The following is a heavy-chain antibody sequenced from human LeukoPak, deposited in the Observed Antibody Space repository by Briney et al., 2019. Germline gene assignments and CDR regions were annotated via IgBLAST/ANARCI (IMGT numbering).Heavy chain of an antibody. CDR2: ISSSGSTI. CDR1: GFTFSSYE. J-gene: IGHJ6*03. V-gene: IGHV3-48*03. Sequence: GGSLRLSCAASGFTFSSYEMNWVRQAPGKGLEWVSYISSSGSTIYYADSVKGRFTISRDNSKNTLYLQMNSLRAEDTAVYYCAKNYYGSGEPAFDLGYYMDVWGKGTTVTISS. D-gene: IGHD3-10*01. CDR3: AKNYYGSGEPAFDLGYYMDV.